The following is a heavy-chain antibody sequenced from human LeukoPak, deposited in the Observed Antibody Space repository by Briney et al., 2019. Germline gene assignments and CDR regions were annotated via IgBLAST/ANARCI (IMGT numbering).Heavy chain of an antibody. Sequence: ASAKVSCKTSGYTFTSYEINWVRQATGQGLEWMGWMNPNSGNTGYAQKFQGRVTMTRNTSISTAYMELSSLRSEDTAVYYCARSGYSSSWQTDYWGQGTLVTVSS. J-gene: IGHJ4*02. CDR2: MNPNSGNT. CDR3: ARSGYSSSWQTDY. CDR1: GYTFTSYE. D-gene: IGHD6-13*01. V-gene: IGHV1-8*01.